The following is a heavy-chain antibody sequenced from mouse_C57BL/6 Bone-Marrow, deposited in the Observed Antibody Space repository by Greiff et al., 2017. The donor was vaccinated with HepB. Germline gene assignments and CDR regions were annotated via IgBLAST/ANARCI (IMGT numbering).Heavy chain of an antibody. Sequence: EVQVVESGGGLVKPGGSLKLSCAASGFTFSSYTMSWVRQTPEKRLEWVATISGGGGNTYYPDSVKGRFTISRDNAKNTLYLQMSSLRSEDTALYYCARHEAYFYAMDYWGQGTSVTVSS. CDR1: GFTFSSYT. J-gene: IGHJ4*01. V-gene: IGHV5-9*01. CDR2: ISGGGGNT. D-gene: IGHD2-10*01. CDR3: ARHEAYFYAMDY.